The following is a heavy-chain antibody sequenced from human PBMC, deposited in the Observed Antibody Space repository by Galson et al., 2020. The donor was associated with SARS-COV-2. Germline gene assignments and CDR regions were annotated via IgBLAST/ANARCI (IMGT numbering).Heavy chain of an antibody. J-gene: IGHJ3*02. CDR2: VYYDGST. V-gene: IGHV4-59*12. Sequence: SETLSLTCTVSGGSISYYYWSWIRQPPGKGLEWIGHVYYDGSTNYNPSLKSRVTISVDTSTDEFSLKVTSVTAADTAIYYCARDHFDIWGQGILVTVSS. CDR1: GGSISYYY. CDR3: ARDHFDI.